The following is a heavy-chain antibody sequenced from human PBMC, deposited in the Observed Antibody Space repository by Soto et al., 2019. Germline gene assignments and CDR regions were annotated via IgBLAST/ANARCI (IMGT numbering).Heavy chain of an antibody. Sequence: EVQLVESGGGLVKPGGSLRLSCAASGFTFSTFSMNWLRQAPGKGLEWVASISSSSAYIYYADSVKGRFTVSRDNAKNSLHLQMNSLRGEDTAMYFCARDMRAVVGVADYWGQGTRVSVSS. CDR3: ARDMRAVVGVADY. J-gene: IGHJ4*02. V-gene: IGHV3-21*01. CDR1: GFTFSTFS. CDR2: ISSSSAYI. D-gene: IGHD1-26*01.